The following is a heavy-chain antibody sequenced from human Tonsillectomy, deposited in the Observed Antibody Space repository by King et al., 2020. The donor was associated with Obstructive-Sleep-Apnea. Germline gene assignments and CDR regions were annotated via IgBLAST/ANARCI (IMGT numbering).Heavy chain of an antibody. CDR1: GGSISSYY. CDR2: TYYSGST. D-gene: IGHD3-3*01. CDR3: ARDSNYDVWGSYSPYNWFDP. Sequence: VQLQESGPRLVKPSETLSLTCTVSGGSISSYYWSWIRQPQGKGLEWIGNTYYSGSTNYNPSLKSRVTISVDTSKNQFSLKLNSVTAADTAVYYCARDSNYDVWGSYSPYNWFDPWGQGTLVTVSS. J-gene: IGHJ5*02. V-gene: IGHV4-59*01.